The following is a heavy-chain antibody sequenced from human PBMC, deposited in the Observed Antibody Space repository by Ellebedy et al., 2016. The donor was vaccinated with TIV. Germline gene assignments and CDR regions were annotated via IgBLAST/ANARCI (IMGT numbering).Heavy chain of an antibody. J-gene: IGHJ4*02. Sequence: GESLKISCTASGFTFSSYAMSWVRQTPGKGLEWVSRTYSGGVTYYSDSVRGRFTVSTDKSKNTLELQMDRLTVEDAAVYYCARGVRDIWGFYFDSWGQGIRVTVSS. D-gene: IGHD3-16*01. CDR1: GFTFSSYA. V-gene: IGHV3-66*01. CDR2: TYSGGVT. CDR3: ARGVRDIWGFYFDS.